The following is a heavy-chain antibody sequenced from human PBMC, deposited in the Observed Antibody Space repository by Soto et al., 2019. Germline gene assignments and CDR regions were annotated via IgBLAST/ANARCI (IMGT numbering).Heavy chain of an antibody. J-gene: IGHJ6*03. Sequence: GGSLRLSCAASGFTFSSYWMSWVRQAPGKGLEWVANIKQDGSEKYYVDSVKGRFTISRDNAKNSLYLQMNSLRAEDTAVYYCARENKGYDFWSGYYYYYYMDVWGKGTTVTVSS. V-gene: IGHV3-7*01. CDR1: GFTFSSYW. CDR3: ARENKGYDFWSGYYYYYYMDV. CDR2: IKQDGSEK. D-gene: IGHD3-3*01.